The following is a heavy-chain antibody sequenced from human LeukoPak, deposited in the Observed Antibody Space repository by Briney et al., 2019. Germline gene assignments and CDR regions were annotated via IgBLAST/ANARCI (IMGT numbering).Heavy chain of an antibody. J-gene: IGHJ4*02. Sequence: PGGSLRLSCAASGFTFSSYSMNWVRQAPGKGLEWVSSISSSSSYIYYADSVKGRFTISRDNAKNSLYLQMNSLRAEDTAVYYCARDRGGWYDYFDYWGQGTLVTVSS. CDR2: ISSSSSYI. V-gene: IGHV3-21*01. CDR3: ARDRGGWYDYFDY. D-gene: IGHD6-19*01. CDR1: GFTFSSYS.